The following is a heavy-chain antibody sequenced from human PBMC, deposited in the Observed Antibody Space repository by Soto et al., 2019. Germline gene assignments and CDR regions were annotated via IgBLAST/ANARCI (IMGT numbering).Heavy chain of an antibody. D-gene: IGHD2-2*01. V-gene: IGHV4-38-2*02. CDR1: GYSISSGYY. CDR2: IYHSGST. J-gene: IGHJ5*02. CDR3: ARDRCSSTSCYPFRWFDP. Sequence: SETLSLTFAVSGYSISSGYYWGWIRQPPGKGLEWIGSIYHSGSTYYNPSLKSLFTISVDTSKNQFSLKLSSVTAADTAVYYCARDRCSSTSCYPFRWFDPWGQGTLVTVSS.